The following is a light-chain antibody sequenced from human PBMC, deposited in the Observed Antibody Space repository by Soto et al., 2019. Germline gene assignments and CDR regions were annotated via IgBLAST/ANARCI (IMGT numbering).Light chain of an antibody. J-gene: IGKJ1*01. CDR3: RKYNSAPRA. Sequence: DIQMTQSPSSLSASVGDRVTISCRASQGISDDLAWYQQKPGKVPKLLIYAASTLQSGVQSRFSGSGSGTDFTLTIRSLQPEDVATYYCRKYNSAPRAFGQGTKVEIK. CDR1: QGISDD. CDR2: AAS. V-gene: IGKV1-27*01.